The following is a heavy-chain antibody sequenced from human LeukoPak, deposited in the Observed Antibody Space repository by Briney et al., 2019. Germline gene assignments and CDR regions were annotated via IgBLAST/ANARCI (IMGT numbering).Heavy chain of an antibody. D-gene: IGHD3-3*01. CDR1: GGTFSSYA. CDR3: ASSKLFWEWSSPYYYYYMDV. J-gene: IGHJ6*03. Sequence: SVKVSCKASGGTFSSYAISWVRQAPGQGLEWMGGIIPIFGTANYAQKFQGRVTITTDESTSTAYMELSSLRSEDTAVYYCASSKLFWEWSSPYYYYYMDVWGKGTTVTVSS. V-gene: IGHV1-69*05. CDR2: IIPIFGTA.